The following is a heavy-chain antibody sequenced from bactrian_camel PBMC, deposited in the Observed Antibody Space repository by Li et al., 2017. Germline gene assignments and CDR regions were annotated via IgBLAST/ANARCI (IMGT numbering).Heavy chain of an antibody. CDR3: AATRRNCGDWLLATDGADFNS. CDR1: GFDAYRAYC. CDR2: LAPSRGKP. Sequence: HVQLVESGGGSVRAGESLTLACESKSGFDAYRAYCMGWFRQVPGKEREGVALLAPSRGKPYWSDSVKGRFTIWQDDATTSVILYMDGLLPEDTGMYYCAATRRNCGDWLLATDGADFNSWGQGTQV. V-gene: IGHV3S1*01. J-gene: IGHJ6*01. D-gene: IGHD1*01.